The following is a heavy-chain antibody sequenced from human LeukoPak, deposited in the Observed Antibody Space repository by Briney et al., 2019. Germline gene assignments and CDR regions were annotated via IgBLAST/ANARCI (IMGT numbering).Heavy chain of an antibody. V-gene: IGHV3-33*01. Sequence: AGGSLRLSCAASGFTFSSYGMHRVRQAPGKGLEWVAVIWYDGSNKYYADSVKGRFTISRDNSKNTLYLQMNSLRAEDTAVYYCARERSGCSGGSCYSESDGMDVWGQGTTVTVSS. J-gene: IGHJ6*02. CDR2: IWYDGSNK. D-gene: IGHD2-15*01. CDR1: GFTFSSYG. CDR3: ARERSGCSGGSCYSESDGMDV.